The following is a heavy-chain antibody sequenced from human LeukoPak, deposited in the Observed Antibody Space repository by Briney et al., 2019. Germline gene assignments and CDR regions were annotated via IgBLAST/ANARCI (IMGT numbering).Heavy chain of an antibody. J-gene: IGHJ6*02. Sequence: GGSLGLSCAASGFTFSSYAMSWVRQAPGKGLEWVSAISGSGGSTYYADSVKGRFTISRDNSKNTLYLQMNSLRAEDTAVYYCAKGSARSYSQYYYYGMDVWGQGTTVTISS. CDR2: ISGSGGST. V-gene: IGHV3-23*01. CDR1: GFTFSSYA. CDR3: AKGSARSYSQYYYYGMDV. D-gene: IGHD1-26*01.